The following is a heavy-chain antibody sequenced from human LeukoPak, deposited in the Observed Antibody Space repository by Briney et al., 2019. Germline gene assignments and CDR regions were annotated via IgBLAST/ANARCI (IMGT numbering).Heavy chain of an antibody. CDR1: GGSISSGGYY. J-gene: IGHJ3*02. V-gene: IGHV4-31*03. CDR2: IYYSGST. D-gene: IGHD2-2*02. Sequence: NPSQTLSLTCTVSGGSISSGGYYWSWIRQHPGKGLEWIGYIYYSGSTYYNPSLKSRVTISVDTSKNQFSLKLSSVTAADTAVYYCAAERLGYCSSTSCYTGTNAFDIWGQGTMVTVSS. CDR3: AAERLGYCSSTSCYTGTNAFDI.